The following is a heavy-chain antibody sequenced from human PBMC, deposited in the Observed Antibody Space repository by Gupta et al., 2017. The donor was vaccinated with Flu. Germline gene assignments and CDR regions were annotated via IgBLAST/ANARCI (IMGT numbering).Heavy chain of an antibody. CDR1: GFTFSSYS. CDR3: AREGNYDILTGYGYGMDV. J-gene: IGHJ6*02. V-gene: IGHV3-21*01. CDR2: ISSSSSYI. D-gene: IGHD3-9*01. Sequence: EVQLVESGGGLVKPGGSLRLSCAASGFTFSSYSMNWVRQAPGKGLEWVSSISSSSSYIYYADSVKGRFTISRDNAKNSLYLQMNSLRAEDTAVYYCAREGNYDILTGYGYGMDVWGQGTTVTVSS.